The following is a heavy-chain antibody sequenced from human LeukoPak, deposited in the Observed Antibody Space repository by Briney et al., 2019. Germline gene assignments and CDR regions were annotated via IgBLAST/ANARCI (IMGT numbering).Heavy chain of an antibody. D-gene: IGHD3-10*01. CDR3: ARDSGIRYMDV. V-gene: IGHV1-2*02. CDR1: GYTFTDYY. CDR2: INPNSGGT. J-gene: IGHJ6*03. Sequence: ASVKVSCKASGYTFTDYYMHWVRQAPGQGREWMGWINPNSGGTNYAQKFQGRVTMTRDTSISTAYMDLSRLRSDDTAVYYCARDSGIRYMDVWGKGTTVTVSS.